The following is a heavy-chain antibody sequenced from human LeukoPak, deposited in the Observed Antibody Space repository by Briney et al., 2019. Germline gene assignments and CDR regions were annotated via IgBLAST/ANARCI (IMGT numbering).Heavy chain of an antibody. D-gene: IGHD3-3*02. V-gene: IGHV4-59*08. CDR1: GGSITNYY. CDR3: ARYAALATSRTWFEP. CDR2: THYSEST. Sequence: SETLSLTCTVSGGSITNYYWSWIRQPPGKGLEWIGFTHYSESTIYNPSLQSRVTMSVDTSRNHLSLKLTSVTAADTAVYYCARYAALATSRTWFEPWGLGTLVTVSS. J-gene: IGHJ5*02.